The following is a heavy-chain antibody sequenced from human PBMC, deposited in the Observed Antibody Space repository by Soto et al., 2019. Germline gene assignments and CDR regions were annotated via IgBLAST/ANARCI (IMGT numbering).Heavy chain of an antibody. J-gene: IGHJ3*02. V-gene: IGHV2-5*02. Sequence: SGPTLVNPTQTLTLTCTFSGFSLSTSGVGVGWIRQPPGKALEWLALIYWDDDKRYSPSLKSRLTITKDTSKNQVVLTMTNMDPVDTATYYCAHSRPLSSSWSFDAFDIWGQGTRVTVSS. CDR1: GFSLSTSGVG. D-gene: IGHD6-13*01. CDR3: AHSRPLSSSWSFDAFDI. CDR2: IYWDDDK.